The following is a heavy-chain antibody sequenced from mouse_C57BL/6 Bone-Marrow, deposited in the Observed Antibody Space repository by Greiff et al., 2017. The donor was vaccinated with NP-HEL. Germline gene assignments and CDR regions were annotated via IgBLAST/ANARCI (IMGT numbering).Heavy chain of an antibody. CDR1: GFTFSSYA. CDR3: ARDAGGAY. CDR2: ISDGGSYT. D-gene: IGHD4-1*01. Sequence: DVMLVESGGGLVKPGGSLKLSCAASGFTFSSYAMSWVRQTPEKRLEWVATISDGGSYTYYPDNVKGRVTISRDNAKNNLYLQMSHLKSEDTAMYYCARDAGGAYWGQGTLVTVSA. V-gene: IGHV5-4*01. J-gene: IGHJ3*01.